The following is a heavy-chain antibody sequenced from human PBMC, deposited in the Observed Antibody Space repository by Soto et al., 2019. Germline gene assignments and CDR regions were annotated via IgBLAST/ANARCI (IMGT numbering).Heavy chain of an antibody. V-gene: IGHV4-30-4*01. D-gene: IGHD1-1*01. CDR1: GGSISSGDYY. J-gene: IGHJ4*02. CDR2: IYYSGST. Sequence: SETLSLTCTVSGGSISSGDYYWSWVRQPPGKGLEWIGYIYYSGSTYYNPSLKSRVTTSVDTSKNQFSLKLSSVTAADTAVYYCARGDDLNFDYWGQGTLVTVS. CDR3: ARGDDLNFDY.